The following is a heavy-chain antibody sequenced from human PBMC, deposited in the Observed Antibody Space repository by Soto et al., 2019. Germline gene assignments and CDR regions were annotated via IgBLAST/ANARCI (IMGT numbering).Heavy chain of an antibody. V-gene: IGHV4-61*08. CDR3: ARDVGYCISTSCYSWFDP. J-gene: IGHJ5*02. D-gene: IGHD2-2*02. Sequence: SETLSLTCAVSGGSISSGGYSWSWIRQPPGKGLEWIGYIYYSGSTNYNPSLKSRVTISVDTSKNQFSLKLSSVTAADTAVYYCARDVGYCISTSCYSWFDPWGQGTLVTVSS. CDR1: GGSISSGGYS. CDR2: IYYSGST.